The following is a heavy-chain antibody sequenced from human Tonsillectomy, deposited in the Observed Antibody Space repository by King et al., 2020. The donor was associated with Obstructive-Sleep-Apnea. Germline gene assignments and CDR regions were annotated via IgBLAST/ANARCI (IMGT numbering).Heavy chain of an antibody. CDR1: GFTFDDYA. V-gene: IGHV3-43D*03. D-gene: IGHD3-9*01. J-gene: IGHJ6*02. Sequence: VQLVESGGVVVQPGESLRLSCAASGFTFDDYAMHWVRQAPGKGLEWVSLISWDGGSTSYADSVKGRFTISRDNSKNALYLQMNSLSAEDTALYYCAKDYSNGVHYVILTGLGKYYYNMDVWGQGTTVTVSS. CDR3: AKDYSNGVHYVILTGLGKYYYNMDV. CDR2: ISWDGGST.